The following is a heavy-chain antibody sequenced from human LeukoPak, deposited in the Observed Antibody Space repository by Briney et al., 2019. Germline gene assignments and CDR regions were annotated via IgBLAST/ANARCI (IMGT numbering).Heavy chain of an antibody. CDR2: IRYDGSNK. J-gene: IGHJ4*02. D-gene: IGHD2-15*01. CDR3: AKEFCSGDNCYWAYFDH. V-gene: IGHV3-30*02. Sequence: PGGSLRLSCAASGFTFSSYGMHWVRQAPGKGLEWVAFIRYDGSNKYYADSVKGRFTISRDNSKNTLYLQMNSLRPEDTAVYYCAKEFCSGDNCYWAYFDHWGQGTLVTVSS. CDR1: GFTFSSYG.